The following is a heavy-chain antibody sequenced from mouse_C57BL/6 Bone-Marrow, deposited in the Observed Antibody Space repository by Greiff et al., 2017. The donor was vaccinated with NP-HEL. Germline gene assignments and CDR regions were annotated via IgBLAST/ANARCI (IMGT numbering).Heavy chain of an antibody. J-gene: IGHJ2*01. D-gene: IGHD2-2*01. CDR2: IDPSDSET. CDR1: GYTFTSYW. Sequence: QVQLQQPGAELVRPGSSVKLSCKASGYTFTSYWMHWVKQRPIQGLEWIGNIDPSDSETHYNQKFKDKATLTVDKSSSTAYMQLSSLTSEDSAVYYCASGGLRRLFDYWGQGTTLTVSS. V-gene: IGHV1-52*01. CDR3: ASGGLRRLFDY.